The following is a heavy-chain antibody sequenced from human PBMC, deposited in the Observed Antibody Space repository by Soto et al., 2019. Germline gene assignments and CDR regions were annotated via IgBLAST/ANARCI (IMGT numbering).Heavy chain of an antibody. Sequence: GGSLRLSCAASGFTFSSYGMHWVRQAPGKGLEWVAVIWYDGSNKYYADSVKGRFTISRDNSKNTLYLQMNSLRAEDTAVYYCARVRSSSWYGWFDPWGQGTLVNVSS. CDR2: IWYDGSNK. D-gene: IGHD6-13*01. V-gene: IGHV3-33*01. CDR1: GFTFSSYG. J-gene: IGHJ5*02. CDR3: ARVRSSSWYGWFDP.